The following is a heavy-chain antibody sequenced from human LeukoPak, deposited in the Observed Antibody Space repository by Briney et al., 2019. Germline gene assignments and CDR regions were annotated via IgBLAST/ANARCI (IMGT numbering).Heavy chain of an antibody. Sequence: KPSETRSLTCTVSGGSISSSSYYWGWIRQPPGKGLEWIGSIYYSGSTYYNPSLKSRVTISVDTSKNQFSLKLSSVTAADTAVYYCARLGGSYAVDYWGQGTLVTVSS. D-gene: IGHD1-26*01. CDR2: IYYSGST. J-gene: IGHJ4*02. CDR1: GGSISSSSYY. CDR3: ARLGGSYAVDY. V-gene: IGHV4-39*01.